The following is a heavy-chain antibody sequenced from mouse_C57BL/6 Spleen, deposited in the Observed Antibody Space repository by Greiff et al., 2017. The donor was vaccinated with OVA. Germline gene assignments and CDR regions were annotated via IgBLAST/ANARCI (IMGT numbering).Heavy chain of an antibody. D-gene: IGHD4-1*02. Sequence: EVQLQQSGPGLVKPSQSLSLTCSVTGYSITSGYYWNWIRQFPGNKLEWMGYISYDGSNNYNPSLKNRISITRDTSKNQFFLKLNSVTTEDTATYYCARDQLGPGTYWGQGTLVTVSA. V-gene: IGHV3-6*01. CDR3: ARDQLGPGTY. CDR1: GYSITSGYY. CDR2: ISYDGSN. J-gene: IGHJ3*01.